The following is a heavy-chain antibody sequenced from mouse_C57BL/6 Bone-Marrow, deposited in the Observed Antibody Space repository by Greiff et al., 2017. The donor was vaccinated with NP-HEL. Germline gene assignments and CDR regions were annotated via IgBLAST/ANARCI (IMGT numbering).Heavy chain of an antibody. CDR2: ISSGSSTI. Sequence: EVKLMESGGGLVKPGGSLKLSCAASGFTFSDYGMHWVRQAPEKGLEWVAYISSGSSTIYYADTVKGRFTISRDNAKNTLFLQMTSLRSEDTAMYYCARTRRGTYWYFDVWGTGTTVTVSS. D-gene: IGHD3-3*01. CDR1: GFTFSDYG. J-gene: IGHJ1*03. V-gene: IGHV5-17*01. CDR3: ARTRRGTYWYFDV.